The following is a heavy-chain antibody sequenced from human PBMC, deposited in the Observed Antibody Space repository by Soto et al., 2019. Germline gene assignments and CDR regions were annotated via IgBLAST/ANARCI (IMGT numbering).Heavy chain of an antibody. D-gene: IGHD1-7*01. J-gene: IGHJ6*02. CDR3: ARRLELPLGASLYYYGMDV. Sequence: EAQLVESGGGLVQPGGSLRVSCAASGFDFSTHWMHWVRQAPGKGLEWVSRIEDDGSSTRYADSVKGRFTISRDNAKNIVYLEMTSLRTEDTAVYFCARRLELPLGASLYYYGMDVWGQGTTVTVSS. V-gene: IGHV3-74*01. CDR1: GFDFSTHW. CDR2: IEDDGSST.